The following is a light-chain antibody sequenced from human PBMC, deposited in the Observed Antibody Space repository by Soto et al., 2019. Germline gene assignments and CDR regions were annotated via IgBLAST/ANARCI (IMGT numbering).Light chain of an antibody. CDR3: QQYGRSPFT. CDR2: GAS. J-gene: IGKJ3*01. V-gene: IGKV3-20*01. Sequence: EIVLTQSPGTLSFSPGERATLACRASQSVSSSFLAGYQQKPGQAPRLLIYGASSRSTGIPDRFSGSGSGTDFTLTVSRLEPEDFAVYYCQQYGRSPFTFGPGTKVYLK. CDR1: QSVSSSF.